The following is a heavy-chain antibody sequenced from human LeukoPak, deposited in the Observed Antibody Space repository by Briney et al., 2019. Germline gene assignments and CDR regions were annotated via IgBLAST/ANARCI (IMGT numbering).Heavy chain of an antibody. V-gene: IGHV1-3*01. J-gene: IGHJ5*02. CDR1: GYTFTSYA. D-gene: IGHD2-2*01. CDR2: INAGNGNT. Sequence: GESLKISCKGSGYTFTSYAMHWVRQAPGQRLEWMGWINAGNGNTKYSQKFQGRVTITRDTSASTAYMELSSLRSEDTAVYYCAGDCSSTSCYYKFTGWFDPWGREPWSPSPQ. CDR3: AGDCSSTSCYYKFTGWFDP.